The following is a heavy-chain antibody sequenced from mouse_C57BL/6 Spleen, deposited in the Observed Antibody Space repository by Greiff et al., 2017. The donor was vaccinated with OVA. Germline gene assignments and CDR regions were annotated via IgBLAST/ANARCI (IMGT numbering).Heavy chain of an antibody. J-gene: IGHJ4*01. CDR2: ISDGGSYT. V-gene: IGHV5-4*01. CDR3: ARDQSNWDYAMDY. CDR1: GFTFSSYA. D-gene: IGHD4-1*01. Sequence: DVMLVESGGGLVKPGGSLKLSCAASGFTFSSYAMSWVRQTPEKRLEWVATISDGGSYTYYPDNVKGRFTISRDNAKNNLYLQMSHLKSEDTAMYYCARDQSNWDYAMDYWGQGTSVTVSS.